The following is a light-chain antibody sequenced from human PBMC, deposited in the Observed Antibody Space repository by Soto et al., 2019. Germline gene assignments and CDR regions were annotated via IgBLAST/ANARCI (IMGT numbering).Light chain of an antibody. V-gene: IGKV2-28*01. J-gene: IGKJ4*01. CDR3: RSARPASLT. CDR1: QSLLHSNGYKY. Sequence: DIEMTQSPLSLPVTPGEPPSISCRSSQSLLHSNGYKYLDWYLQKPGQSPQLLIYLGSNRASGVPDRFSGSGSGTNVTLKISRVEAKDFGVCYCRSARPASLTCGGGPKVELK. CDR2: LGS.